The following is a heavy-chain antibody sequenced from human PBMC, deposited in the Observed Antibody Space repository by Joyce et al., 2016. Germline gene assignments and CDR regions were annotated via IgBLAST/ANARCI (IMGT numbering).Heavy chain of an antibody. J-gene: IGHJ4*02. D-gene: IGHD2-2*01. V-gene: IGHV4-31*03. CDR2: IFPSGNN. CDR3: ARDKGGVPAGIFDY. Sequence: QVQLQESGPGLGKPSQTLSLTCTVSGASISSGGYYWNWIRQPPGKCLEWIGYIFPSGNNYYNPYLKSRLPFSIDTSEIQFSLRLTSVTASDTAVYICARDKGGVPAGIFDYWGQGILVTVSS. CDR1: GASISSGGYY.